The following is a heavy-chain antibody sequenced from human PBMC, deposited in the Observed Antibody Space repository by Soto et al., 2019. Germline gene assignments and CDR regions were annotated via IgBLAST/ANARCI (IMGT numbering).Heavy chain of an antibody. CDR1: GGSISSSNW. D-gene: IGHD1-26*01. J-gene: IGHJ5*02. CDR2: IYHSGNT. Sequence: VQLRQSGPGLVKPSGTLSLTCAVSGGSISSSNWWTWVRQAPGKGLEWGGEIYHSGNTYYNPSLKGRVTITVDKYNNQFSLKLDSVTAADTAVYYCATLPPRVVASLLPISTWGQGTLITVSS. V-gene: IGHV4-4*02. CDR3: ATLPPRVVASLLPIST.